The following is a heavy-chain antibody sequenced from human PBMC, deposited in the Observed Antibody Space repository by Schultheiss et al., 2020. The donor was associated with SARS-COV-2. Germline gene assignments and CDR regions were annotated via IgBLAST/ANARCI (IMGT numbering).Heavy chain of an antibody. CDR3: ADFSSSWYWGAGY. D-gene: IGHD6-13*01. Sequence: SQTLSLTCAVYGGSFTNYYWSWIRQPPGKGLEWIGYIYYSGSTYYNPSLKSRVTISVDTSKNQFSLKLSSVTAADTAVYYCADFSSSWYWGAGYWGQGTLVTVSS. CDR1: GGSFTNYY. CDR2: IYYSGST. V-gene: IGHV4-59*04. J-gene: IGHJ4*02.